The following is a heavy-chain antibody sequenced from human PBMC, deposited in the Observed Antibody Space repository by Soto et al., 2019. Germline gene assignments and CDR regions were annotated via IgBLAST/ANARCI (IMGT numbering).Heavy chain of an antibody. CDR1: GGSISSYY. D-gene: IGHD6-13*01. CDR3: AGGRLDSSSWYRRNYYYYYGMDV. J-gene: IGHJ6*02. Sequence: SETLSLTCTVSGGSISSYYWSWSRQPPGKGLECIGYIYYSGSTNYNPSLKSRVTISVDTSKNQFSLKLSSVTAADTAVYYCAGGRLDSSSWYRRNYYYYYGMDVWGQGTTVTVSS. V-gene: IGHV4-59*01. CDR2: IYYSGST.